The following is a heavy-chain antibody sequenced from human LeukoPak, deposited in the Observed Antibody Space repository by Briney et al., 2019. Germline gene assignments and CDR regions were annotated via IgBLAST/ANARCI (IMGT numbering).Heavy chain of an antibody. CDR2: IDVGSYA. J-gene: IGHJ4*02. V-gene: IGHV3-21*01. Sequence: PGGSLRLSCAASGFTFSSYAINWVRQAPGKGLEWVSSIDVGSYAYYANSVRGRFTISRDNAKDTLYLHMNSLTAEDTAVYYCARGAKWAYYFDYWGQGTLVTVSS. CDR1: GFTFSSYA. D-gene: IGHD1-26*01. CDR3: ARGAKWAYYFDY.